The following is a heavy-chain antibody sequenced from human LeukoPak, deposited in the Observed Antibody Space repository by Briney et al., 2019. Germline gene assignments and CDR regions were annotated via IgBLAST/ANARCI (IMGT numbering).Heavy chain of an antibody. CDR2: IYHSGST. Sequence: RSSETLSLTCTVSGGSISSGGYYWSWIRQPPGKGLEWIGYIYHSGSTYYNPSLKSRVTISVDTSKNQFSLKLSSVTAADTAVYYCARELYYYDSSGLDYWGQGTLVTVSS. J-gene: IGHJ4*02. V-gene: IGHV4-30-2*01. D-gene: IGHD3-22*01. CDR3: ARELYYYDSSGLDY. CDR1: GGSISSGGYY.